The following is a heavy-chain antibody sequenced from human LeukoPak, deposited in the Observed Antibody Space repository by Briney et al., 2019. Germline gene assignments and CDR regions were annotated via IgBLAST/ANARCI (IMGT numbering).Heavy chain of an antibody. CDR1: GFTVSTNY. CDR2: IYSGGST. Sequence: GGSLRLSCAASGFTVSTNYMSWVRQAPGKGLEWVSVIYSGGSTHYADSVEGRFTISRDNSKNTLYLQMNNLRPEDTAVYFCARDLRDSRGSYGSDYWGQGTLVTVSS. V-gene: IGHV3-53*01. J-gene: IGHJ4*02. CDR3: ARDLRDSRGSYGSDY. D-gene: IGHD1-26*01.